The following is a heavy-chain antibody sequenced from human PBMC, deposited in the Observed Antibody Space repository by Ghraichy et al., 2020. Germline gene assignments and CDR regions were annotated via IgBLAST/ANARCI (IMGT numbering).Heavy chain of an antibody. Sequence: SETLSLTCAVYGGSFSGYYWSWIRQPPGKGLEWIGEINHSGSTNYNPSLKSRVTISVDTSKNQFSLKLSSVTAADTAVYYCARRDYYDFWSGYPVLYYFDYWGQGTLVTVSS. CDR3: ARRDYYDFWSGYPVLYYFDY. CDR1: GGSFSGYY. V-gene: IGHV4-34*01. D-gene: IGHD3-3*01. J-gene: IGHJ4*02. CDR2: INHSGST.